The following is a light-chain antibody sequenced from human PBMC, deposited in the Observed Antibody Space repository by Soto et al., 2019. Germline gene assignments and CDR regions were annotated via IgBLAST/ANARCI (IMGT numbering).Light chain of an antibody. Sequence: QSGLTQPASVYGSPGRSITISCTGTSSDVGSYNLVSWYQQHPGKAPKLIIYEVSKRPSGVSNRFSGSKSGNTASLAISGLQAEDEADYYCCSWAGSNSFYFFGTGTKVTVL. CDR3: CSWAGSNSFYF. V-gene: IGLV2-23*02. J-gene: IGLJ1*01. CDR2: EVS. CDR1: SSDVGSYNL.